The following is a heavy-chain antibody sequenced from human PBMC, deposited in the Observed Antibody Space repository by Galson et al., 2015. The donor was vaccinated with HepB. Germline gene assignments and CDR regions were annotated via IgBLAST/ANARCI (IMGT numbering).Heavy chain of an antibody. D-gene: IGHD3-10*01. CDR3: ARDFHYYGSGSPFDY. Sequence: SVKVSCKASGYTFTGYYMHWVRQAPGQGLEWMGRINPNSGGTNYAQKFQGRVTMTRDTSISTAYMELSRLRSDDTAVYYCARDFHYYGSGSPFDYWGQGTLVTVSS. CDR1: GYTFTGYY. J-gene: IGHJ4*02. V-gene: IGHV1-2*06. CDR2: INPNSGGT.